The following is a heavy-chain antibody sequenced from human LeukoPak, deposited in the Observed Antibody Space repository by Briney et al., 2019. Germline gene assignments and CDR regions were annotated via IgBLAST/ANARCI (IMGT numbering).Heavy chain of an antibody. V-gene: IGHV1-2*02. Sequence: ASVKVSCKASGGTFTGYYMHWVRQAPGQGLEWMGWIDPNSGGTNYAQKFQGRVTMTRGTSISTAYMVLNRLRSDDTAVYYCAREYYYGSGNYYNRIDYWGQGTLVTVSS. CDR2: IDPNSGGT. J-gene: IGHJ4*02. CDR3: AREYYYGSGNYYNRIDY. CDR1: GGTFTGYY. D-gene: IGHD3-10*01.